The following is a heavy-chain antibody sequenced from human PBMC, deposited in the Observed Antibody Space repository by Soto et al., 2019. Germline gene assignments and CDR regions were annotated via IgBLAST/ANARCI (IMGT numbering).Heavy chain of an antibody. CDR1: GGFIGSYY. CDR2: IYYSGST. V-gene: IGHV4-59*01. D-gene: IGHD3-10*01. Sequence: SETLSLTCTVSGGFIGSYYWSWIRQPPGKGLEWIGYIYYSGSTNYNPSLKSRVTISVDTSKNQFSLKLSSVTAADTAVYYCARAPRGNYGYPSYFDYWGQGTLVTVSS. CDR3: ARAPRGNYGYPSYFDY. J-gene: IGHJ4*02.